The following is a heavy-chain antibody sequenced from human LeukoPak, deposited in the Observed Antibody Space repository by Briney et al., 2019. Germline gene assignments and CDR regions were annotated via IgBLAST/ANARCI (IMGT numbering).Heavy chain of an antibody. CDR1: GYTFTSHG. CDR2: ISAYNGNT. J-gene: IGHJ4*02. V-gene: IGHV1-18*01. Sequence: ASVKVSCKASGYTFTSHGISWVRQAPGQGLEWMGWISAYNGNTNYAQKLQGRVTMTTDTSTSTAYMELRSLRSDDTAVYYCARKSYDFWSGNFDYWGQGTLVTVSS. CDR3: ARKSYDFWSGNFDY. D-gene: IGHD3-3*01.